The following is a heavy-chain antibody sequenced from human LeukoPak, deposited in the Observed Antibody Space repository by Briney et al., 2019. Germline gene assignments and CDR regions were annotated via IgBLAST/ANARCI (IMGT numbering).Heavy chain of an antibody. CDR1: GGSISSYY. CDR3: ARAIAARPNWFDP. Sequence: SETLSLTCTVSGGSISSYYWSWIRQPPGKGLEWIGYIYYSGSTNYNPSLKSRVTISVDTSKDQFSLKLSSVTAADTAVYYCARAIAARPNWFDPWGQGTLVTVST. CDR2: IYYSGST. J-gene: IGHJ5*02. D-gene: IGHD6-6*01. V-gene: IGHV4-59*01.